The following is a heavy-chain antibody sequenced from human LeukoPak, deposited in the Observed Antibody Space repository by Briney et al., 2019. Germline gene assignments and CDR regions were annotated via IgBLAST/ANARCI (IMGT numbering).Heavy chain of an antibody. Sequence: GGSLRLSCAASGFTFSSYSMNWVRQAPGKGLEWVSSISSSSSYIYYADSVKGRFTISRDNAKNSLYLQMNGLRAEDTAVYYCAAISWIQLWLRFPNYYYYMDVWGKGTTVTVSS. CDR1: GFTFSSYS. CDR3: AAISWIQLWLRFPNYYYYMDV. V-gene: IGHV3-21*01. CDR2: ISSSSSYI. J-gene: IGHJ6*03. D-gene: IGHD5-18*01.